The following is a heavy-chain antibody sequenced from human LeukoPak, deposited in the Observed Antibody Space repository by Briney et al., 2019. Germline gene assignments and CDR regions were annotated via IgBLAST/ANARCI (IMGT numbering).Heavy chain of an antibody. CDR1: GGSFSGYY. Sequence: SDTLSLTCALYGGSFSGYYCSCIRHPPRERPEWGGEINHSGSTNYNPSLKSRVTISVDTSKNQFSLRLSSVTAADTAVYYCARVRKLRFLEWPRDAFDIWGQGTMVTVSS. V-gene: IGHV4-34*01. J-gene: IGHJ3*02. CDR3: ARVRKLRFLEWPRDAFDI. CDR2: INHSGST. D-gene: IGHD3-3*01.